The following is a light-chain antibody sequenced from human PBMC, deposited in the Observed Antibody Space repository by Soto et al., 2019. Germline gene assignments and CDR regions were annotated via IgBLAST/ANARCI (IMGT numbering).Light chain of an antibody. CDR2: GNS. Sequence: QSVLTQPPSVSGSPGQRVTISCTGSSSNIGAGYDVHWYQQLPGTAPKLLIYGNSNRPSGVPDRFSGSKSGNAASLALTGLQADDEADYYCQSYDGSRSRVFGGGTKLTVL. CDR3: QSYDGSRSRV. J-gene: IGLJ2*01. CDR1: SSNIGAGYD. V-gene: IGLV1-40*01.